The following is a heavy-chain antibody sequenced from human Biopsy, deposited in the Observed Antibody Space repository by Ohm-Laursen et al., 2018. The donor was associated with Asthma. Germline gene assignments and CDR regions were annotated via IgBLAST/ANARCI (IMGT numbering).Heavy chain of an antibody. V-gene: IGHV4-59*01. CDR3: ARDFVDSAMDYFDY. CDR1: GGSISSFY. Sequence: SETLSLTCSVYGGSISSFYWSWIRQPPGKGLEWIGYISYSGSTNYNPSLKSRVTISVDTSKDQFSRKLSSVTAADTAVYYCARDFVDSAMDYFDYWGQGTLVTVSS. D-gene: IGHD5-18*01. J-gene: IGHJ4*02. CDR2: ISYSGST.